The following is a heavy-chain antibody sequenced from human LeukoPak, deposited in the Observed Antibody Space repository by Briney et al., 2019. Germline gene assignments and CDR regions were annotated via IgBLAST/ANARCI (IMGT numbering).Heavy chain of an antibody. V-gene: IGHV3-23*01. D-gene: IGHD3-22*01. J-gene: IGHJ4*02. CDR3: AKGSYYYDASGHLGGDY. Sequence: GGSLRLSCAASGFTFSSYAMSWVRQAPGKGLEWVSAISGSGGSTYYADSVKGRFTISRDNSKNTLYLQMNSLRAEDTAVYYCAKGSYYYDASGHLGGDYWGQGTLVTVSS. CDR1: GFTFSSYA. CDR2: ISGSGGST.